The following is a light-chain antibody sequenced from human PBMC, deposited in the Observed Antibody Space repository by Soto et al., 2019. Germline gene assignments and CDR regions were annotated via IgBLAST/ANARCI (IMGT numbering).Light chain of an antibody. Sequence: EIVLAPSPGTPCFSPGERATLSCRASQSLSSSSLAWYQQKPGQAPRLLISGASSRAADIPDRFCGSGSGTDFTLTINRLEPEDFAVYYCQQYDSSPRSFGQGTKVDIK. CDR1: QSLSSSS. CDR3: QQYDSSPRS. J-gene: IGKJ1*01. CDR2: GAS. V-gene: IGKV3-20*01.